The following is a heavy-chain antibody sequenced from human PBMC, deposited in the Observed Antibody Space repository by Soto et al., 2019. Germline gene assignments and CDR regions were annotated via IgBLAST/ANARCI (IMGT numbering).Heavy chain of an antibody. Sequence: GGSLRLSCAASGFTFSSYAMSWVRQAPGKGLEWVSAISGSGGSTYYADSVKGRFTISRDNSKNTLYLQMNSLRAEDTAVYYCAKDLWLRLGGPHAFDIWGQGTMVTVSS. J-gene: IGHJ3*02. D-gene: IGHD5-12*01. CDR1: GFTFSSYA. CDR2: ISGSGGST. CDR3: AKDLWLRLGGPHAFDI. V-gene: IGHV3-23*01.